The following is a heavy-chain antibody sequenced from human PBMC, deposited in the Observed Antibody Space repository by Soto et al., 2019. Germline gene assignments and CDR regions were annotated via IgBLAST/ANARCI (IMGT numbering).Heavy chain of an antibody. CDR1: GFTVSSYW. CDR2: IKQDGSEK. Sequence: EVQLVESGGGLVQPGGSLRLSCAASGFTVSSYWMSWVRQAPGKGLEWVANIKQDGSEKYYVDSVKGRFTISRDNAKNSLYLQMNSLRAEDTAVYYCASGPSGYLMLGPFDYWGQGTLVTVSS. CDR3: ASGPSGYLMLGPFDY. D-gene: IGHD2-15*01. J-gene: IGHJ4*02. V-gene: IGHV3-7*01.